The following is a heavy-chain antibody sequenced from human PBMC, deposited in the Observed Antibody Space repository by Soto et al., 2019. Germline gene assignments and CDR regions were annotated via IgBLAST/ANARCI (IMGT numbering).Heavy chain of an antibody. Sequence: ASVKGSCKASGYTVTSYGISLVRQAPGQGLECMGWISAYNGNTNYAQKLQGRVTMPTDTSTSTAYMELRSLRSDDTAVYYCARIEYYYDRSGYLWWGQGTLITVSS. D-gene: IGHD3-22*01. V-gene: IGHV1-18*01. CDR2: ISAYNGNT. CDR3: ARIEYYYDRSGYLW. CDR1: GYTVTSYG. J-gene: IGHJ4*02.